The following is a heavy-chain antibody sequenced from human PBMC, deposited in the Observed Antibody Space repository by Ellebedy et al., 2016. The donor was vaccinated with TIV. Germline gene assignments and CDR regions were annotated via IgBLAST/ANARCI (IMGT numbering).Heavy chain of an antibody. CDR1: GYSFTKYW. CDR2: IYPSDFDT. D-gene: IGHD1-26*01. Sequence: GESLKISCKGSGYSFTKYWIGWVRQMPGKGLEWMGMIYPSDFDTRYSPSFQGQVTISADKSNTTAYLQWSSLKASDTAMYYCARRSNEWELLLSFPYWGQGTLVTVSS. V-gene: IGHV5-51*01. J-gene: IGHJ4*02. CDR3: ARRSNEWELLLSFPY.